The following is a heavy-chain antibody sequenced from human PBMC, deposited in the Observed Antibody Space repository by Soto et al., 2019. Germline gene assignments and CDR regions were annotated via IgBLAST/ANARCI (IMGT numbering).Heavy chain of an antibody. CDR1: GDTFTDYY. CDR3: ARGGHVVVVTAALDY. Sequence: QVQLVQPGAEVKKPGASVKVSCKASGDTFTDYYIHWVRQAPGQGLEWMGTVNRNGGHTTYAQHFMGRMTMSRDTSTSTLYRALTSLTSEDAAVYYCARGGHVVVVTAALDYWGQGTLVTVSS. V-gene: IGHV1-46*01. J-gene: IGHJ4*02. CDR2: VNRNGGHT. D-gene: IGHD2-21*02.